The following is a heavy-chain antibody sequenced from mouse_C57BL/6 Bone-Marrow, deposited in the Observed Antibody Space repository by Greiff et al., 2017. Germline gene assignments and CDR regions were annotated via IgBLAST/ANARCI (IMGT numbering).Heavy chain of an antibody. Sequence: QVHVKQSGPELVKPGASVKLSCKASGYTFTSYDINWVKQRPGQGLEWIGWIYPRDGSTKYNEKFKGKATLTVDTSSSTAYMELHSLTSEDSAVYFCARSGPVVGYYFDYWGQGTTLTVSS. CDR2: IYPRDGST. V-gene: IGHV1-85*01. CDR3: ARSGPVVGYYFDY. CDR1: GYTFTSYD. D-gene: IGHD1-1*01. J-gene: IGHJ2*01.